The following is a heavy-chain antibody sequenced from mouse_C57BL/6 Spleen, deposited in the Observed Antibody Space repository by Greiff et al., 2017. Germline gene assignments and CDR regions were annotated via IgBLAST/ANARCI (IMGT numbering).Heavy chain of an antibody. Sequence: QVQLQQSGPELVKPGASVKISCKASGYSFTSYYIHWVKQRPGQGLEWIGWIYPGSGNTKYNEKFKGKATLTADTSSSTAYMQLSSLTSEDSAVYYCANWDNYAMDYWGQGTSVTVSS. CDR3: ANWDNYAMDY. D-gene: IGHD4-1*01. CDR2: IYPGSGNT. CDR1: GYSFTSYY. J-gene: IGHJ4*01. V-gene: IGHV1-66*01.